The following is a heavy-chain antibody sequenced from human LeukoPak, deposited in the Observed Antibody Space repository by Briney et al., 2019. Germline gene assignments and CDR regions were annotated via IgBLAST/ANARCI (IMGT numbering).Heavy chain of an antibody. J-gene: IGHJ6*02. CDR3: AKGRSYGMDV. CDR1: GFTFSTYA. Sequence: GGSLRLSCAASGFTFSTYALSWVRQAPGKGLEWVSALSGSGGSTYYAEFVKGRFTISRDNSKNTLYLQMNSLRADDTALYYCAKGRSYGMDVWGQGTTVTVSS. V-gene: IGHV3-23*01. CDR2: LSGSGGST.